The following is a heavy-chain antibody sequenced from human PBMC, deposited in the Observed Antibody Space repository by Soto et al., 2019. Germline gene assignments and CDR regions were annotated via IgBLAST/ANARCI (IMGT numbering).Heavy chain of an antibody. CDR2: ISGDGRTT. V-gene: IGHV3-74*01. J-gene: IGHJ4*02. CDR1: EFTFSSHW. Sequence: LRLSCAASEFTFSSHWMNWVRQGPGKGLVWVSRISGDGRTTSHADSVKGRFTISRDNAKNTLYLQMNSLRVEDTAVYYCARGVPNCSSSSCYFDFWGQGILVTVSS. CDR3: ARGVPNCSSSSCYFDF. D-gene: IGHD2-2*01.